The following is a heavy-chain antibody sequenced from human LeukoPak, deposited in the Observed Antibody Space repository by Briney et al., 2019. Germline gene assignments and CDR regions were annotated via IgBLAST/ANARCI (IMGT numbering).Heavy chain of an antibody. CDR3: ARDSRILSNSLPVGNDY. Sequence: PGGSLRLSCAASGFTFSSYWMSWVRQAPGKGLEWVANIKQDGSEKYYVDSVKGRFTISRDNAKDSLYLQMNSLRAEDTAVYYCARDSRILSNSLPVGNDYWGQGTLVTVSS. CDR2: IKQDGSEK. D-gene: IGHD2-15*01. CDR1: GFTFSSYW. J-gene: IGHJ4*02. V-gene: IGHV3-7*01.